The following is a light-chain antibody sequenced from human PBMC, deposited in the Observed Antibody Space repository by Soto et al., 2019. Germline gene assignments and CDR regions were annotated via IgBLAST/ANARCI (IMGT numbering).Light chain of an antibody. J-gene: IGKJ1*01. Sequence: EIVLTQSPGTLSSSPGESATLSCRASQSVNSNYLAWYQQKPGQAPRLLIYGISKRATDIPDRFSGSGSGTEFTLTISSLQPEDFAVYYCQQYNNWPTVGQGNKVDIK. CDR2: GIS. CDR1: QSVNSNY. V-gene: IGKV3-20*01. CDR3: QQYNNWPT.